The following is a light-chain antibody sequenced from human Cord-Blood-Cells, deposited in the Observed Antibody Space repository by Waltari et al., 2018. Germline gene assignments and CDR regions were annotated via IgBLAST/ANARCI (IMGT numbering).Light chain of an antibody. CDR1: RSDVASYNL. Sequence: QSALTQPASVSGHPGQSITISCTGTRSDVASYNLVSWYQQHPGKAPKLMIYEGSKRPSGVSNRFSGSKSGNTASLTISGLQAEDEADYYCCSYAGSSTFKVFGGGTKLTVL. V-gene: IGLV2-23*03. CDR3: CSYAGSSTFKV. J-gene: IGLJ2*01. CDR2: EGS.